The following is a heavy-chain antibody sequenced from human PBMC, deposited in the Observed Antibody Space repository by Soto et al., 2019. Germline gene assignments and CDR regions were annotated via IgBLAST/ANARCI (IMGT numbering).Heavy chain of an antibody. CDR3: ARHWYGDFGTKFDY. Sequence: SETLSLTCTVPGGSISSYYWSWIRQPPGKGLEWIGYIYYSGSTNYNPSLKSRVTISVDTSKNQVSLKLSSVTAADTAVYYCARHWYGDFGTKFDYWGQGTLVTVSS. CDR2: IYYSGST. D-gene: IGHD4-17*01. J-gene: IGHJ4*02. V-gene: IGHV4-59*08. CDR1: GGSISSYY.